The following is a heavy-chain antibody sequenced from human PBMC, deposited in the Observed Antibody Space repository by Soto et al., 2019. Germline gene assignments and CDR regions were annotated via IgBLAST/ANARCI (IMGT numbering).Heavy chain of an antibody. V-gene: IGHV4-34*01. CDR1: GGFVSSGSYY. Sequence: QVQLQQWGAGLLKPSETLSLTCAVYGGFVSSGSYYWSWIRQPPGKGLEWIGEMSHSGGTHFNPSLKSRVTISVDTSKTQSSRKMSSVTAADTALYYCARVERGTATTVVDAFDIWGPGTMVTVSS. J-gene: IGHJ3*02. D-gene: IGHD1-1*01. CDR3: ARVERGTATTVVDAFDI. CDR2: MSHSGGT.